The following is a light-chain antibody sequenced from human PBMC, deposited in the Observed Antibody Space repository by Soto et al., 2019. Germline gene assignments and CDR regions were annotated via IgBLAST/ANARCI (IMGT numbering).Light chain of an antibody. Sequence: QSALTQPRSVSGSPGQSVTISCTGASSNIGAYNYVSWYQHHPGKAPKLIISDVTKRPSGVPDRFSGSKSGNTASLTISGLQAEDEADYFWMFGGGTKLTVL. CDR3: M. CDR2: DVT. V-gene: IGLV2-11*01. J-gene: IGLJ3*02. CDR1: SSNIGAYNY.